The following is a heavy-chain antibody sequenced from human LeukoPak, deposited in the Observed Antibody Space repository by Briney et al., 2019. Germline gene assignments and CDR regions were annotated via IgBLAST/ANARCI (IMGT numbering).Heavy chain of an antibody. D-gene: IGHD6-6*01. CDR1: GYSISTCYY. V-gene: IGHV4-38-2*02. CDR3: ARDKGTSYLSSFDY. CDR2: IYHSGNT. Sequence: SETLSLICSVSGYSISTCYYWGWIRQPPGKGLEWIGSIYHSGNTYYNPSLKSRVTISVDTSKNQFSLKLNSVTAADPAVYYCARDKGTSYLSSFDYWGQGTLVTVSS. J-gene: IGHJ4*02.